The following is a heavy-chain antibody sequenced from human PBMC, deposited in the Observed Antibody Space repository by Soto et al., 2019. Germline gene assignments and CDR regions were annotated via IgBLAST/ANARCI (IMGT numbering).Heavy chain of an antibody. J-gene: IGHJ6*02. CDR3: ARPRGFSSPYYYGMDV. CDR2: IYPGDADT. Sequence: GCLKIFCKGSGYSFTSYWIGWVRRMPGKGLEWMGVIYPGDADTRYSPSFQGQVTISADKSISTAYLQWSSLKASDTAMYYCARPRGFSSPYYYGMDVWGQGTTVTVSS. D-gene: IGHD6-13*01. V-gene: IGHV5-51*01. CDR1: GYSFTSYW.